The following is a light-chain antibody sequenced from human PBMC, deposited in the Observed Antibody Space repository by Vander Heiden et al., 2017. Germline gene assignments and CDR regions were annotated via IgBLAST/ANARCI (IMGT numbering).Light chain of an antibody. V-gene: IGKV1-39*01. J-gene: IGKJ3*01. Sequence: IQVTPAPSSLSASVGDRVTITCRASQSISSYLNWFQQKPGTAPKLLIYAASSVQSGVPSRFSGSGSGTDFTLTISSLQPEDFATYSCQQSYSTPFTFGPGTKVDIK. CDR3: QQSYSTPFT. CDR1: QSISSY. CDR2: AAS.